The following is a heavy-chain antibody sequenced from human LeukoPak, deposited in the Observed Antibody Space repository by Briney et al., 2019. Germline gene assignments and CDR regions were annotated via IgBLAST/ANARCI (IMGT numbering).Heavy chain of an antibody. CDR2: IKQDESEK. CDR1: GFTFSNYW. Sequence: PGGSLRLSCAASGFTFSNYWMSWARQAPGKGLEWVANIKQDESEKYSVDSVKGRFTISRDNAKNSLYLQMNSLRAEDTAVYYCARAKRNGFDIWGQGTMVTVSS. V-gene: IGHV3-7*04. J-gene: IGHJ3*02. CDR3: ARAKRNGFDI.